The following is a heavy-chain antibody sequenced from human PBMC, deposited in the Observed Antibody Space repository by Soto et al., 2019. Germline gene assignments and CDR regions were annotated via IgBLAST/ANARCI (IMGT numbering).Heavy chain of an antibody. CDR2: IYYSGST. CDR3: ARKKTYSSGWYYYYGMDV. D-gene: IGHD6-19*01. CDR1: GGSISSGGDY. V-gene: IGHV4-31*03. Sequence: PSETLALTCTVSGGSISSGGDYWSWIRQHPGKGLEWIGYIYYSGSTYYNPSLKSRVTISVDTSKNQFSLKLSSVTAADTAVYYCARKKTYSSGWYYYYGMDVWGQGTTVTVSS. J-gene: IGHJ6*02.